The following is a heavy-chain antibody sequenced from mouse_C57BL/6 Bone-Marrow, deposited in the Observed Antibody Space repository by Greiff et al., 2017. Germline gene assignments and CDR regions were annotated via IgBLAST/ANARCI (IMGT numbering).Heavy chain of an antibody. J-gene: IGHJ3*01. CDR2: IDPSDSET. V-gene: IGHV1-52*01. CDR3: ARGVSWFAY. Sequence: VQLQQPGAELVRPGSSVKLSCKASGYTFTSYWMHWVKQRPIQGLEWIGNIDPSDSETHYNQKIKDKATLTVDKSSSTAYMQLSILTSEVSAVYYCARGVSWFAYWGQGTLVTVSA. CDR1: GYTFTSYW.